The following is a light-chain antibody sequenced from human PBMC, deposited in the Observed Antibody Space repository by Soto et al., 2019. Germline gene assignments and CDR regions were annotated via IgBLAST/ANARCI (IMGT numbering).Light chain of an antibody. CDR1: QSVSNNY. CDR3: HQYGSSVLT. J-gene: IGKJ4*01. V-gene: IGKV3-20*01. CDR2: GAS. Sequence: EIVLTQCPGTLSLSPGERATLSCRASQSVSNNYFAWYQQKPGQAPRLLVFGASTRATGIPVRFSGSGSGTDFTLTINRLEPEDSAVYYCHQYGSSVLTFGGGTKVEIK.